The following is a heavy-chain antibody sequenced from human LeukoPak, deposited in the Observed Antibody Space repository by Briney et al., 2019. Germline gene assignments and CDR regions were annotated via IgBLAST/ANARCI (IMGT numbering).Heavy chain of an antibody. V-gene: IGHV4-59*01. Sequence: PSETLSLTCTVSGGSISSYYWSWIRQPPGKGLEWIGYIYYSGSTNYNPSLKSRVTISVDTSKNQFSLKLSSVTAADTAVYYCARDRREAGSGGRFDYWGQGTLVTVSS. CDR1: GGSISSYY. CDR2: IYYSGST. J-gene: IGHJ4*02. D-gene: IGHD2-15*01. CDR3: ARDRREAGSGGRFDY.